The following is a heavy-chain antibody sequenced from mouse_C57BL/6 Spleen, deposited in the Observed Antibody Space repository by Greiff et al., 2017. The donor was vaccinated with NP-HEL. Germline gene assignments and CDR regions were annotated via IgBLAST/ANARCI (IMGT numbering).Heavy chain of an antibody. CDR3: ARGYYGSSGDAMDY. CDR2: IYPSDSET. CDR1: GYTFTSYW. D-gene: IGHD1-1*01. V-gene: IGHV1-61*01. J-gene: IGHJ4*01. Sequence: QVQLKQPGAELVRPGSSVKLSCKASGYTFTSYWMDWVKQRPGQGLEWIGNIYPSDSETHYNQKFKDKATLTVDKSSSTAYMPLSSLTSEDSAVYYCARGYYGSSGDAMDYWGQGTSVTVSS.